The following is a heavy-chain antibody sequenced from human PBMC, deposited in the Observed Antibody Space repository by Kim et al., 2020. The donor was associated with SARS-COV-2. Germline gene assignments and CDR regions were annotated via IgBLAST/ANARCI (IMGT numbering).Heavy chain of an antibody. Sequence: SETLSLTCAVYGGSFSGYYWSWIRQPPGKGLEWIGEINHSGSTNYNPSLKSRVTISVDTSKNQFSLKLSSVTAADTAVYYCAIRVAAAGTRRYFQHWGQG. D-gene: IGHD6-13*01. CDR1: GGSFSGYY. J-gene: IGHJ1*01. CDR2: INHSGST. V-gene: IGHV4-34*01. CDR3: AIRVAAAGTRRYFQH.